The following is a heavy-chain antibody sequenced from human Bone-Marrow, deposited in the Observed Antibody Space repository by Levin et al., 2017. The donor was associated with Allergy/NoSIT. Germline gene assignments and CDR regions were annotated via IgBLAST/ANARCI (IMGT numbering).Heavy chain of an antibody. CDR1: GFMFSSYA. D-gene: IGHD3-3*01. V-gene: IGHV3-23*01. Sequence: LSLTCAASGFMFSSYAMNWVRQAPGKGLEWVSGISGSGDSTYYAESVEGRFTISRDNSKNTLYLQMKSLRAEDTAVYHCAKGPTTDFRRTKTFDYWGQGTLVTVSS. CDR2: ISGSGDST. J-gene: IGHJ4*02. CDR3: AKGPTTDFRRTKTFDY.